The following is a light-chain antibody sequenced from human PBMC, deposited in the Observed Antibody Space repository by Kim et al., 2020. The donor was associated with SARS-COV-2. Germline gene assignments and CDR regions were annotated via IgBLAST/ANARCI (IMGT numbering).Light chain of an antibody. CDR1: SSNIGSHY. CDR2: RNS. Sequence: QSVLTQPPSASGTPGQRVTISCSGSSSNIGSHYVHWYQQLPGMAPKLLIFRNSQRPSVVPDRFSGSKSGTSASLAISGLRSEDEADYFCAAWDDSLTGLYVFGPGTKVTVL. V-gene: IGLV1-47*01. CDR3: AAWDDSLTGLYV. J-gene: IGLJ1*01.